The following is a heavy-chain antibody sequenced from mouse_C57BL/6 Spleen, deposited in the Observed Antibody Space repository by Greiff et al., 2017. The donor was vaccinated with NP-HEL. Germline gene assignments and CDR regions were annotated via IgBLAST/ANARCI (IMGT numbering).Heavy chain of an antibody. V-gene: IGHV5-17*01. CDR2: ISSGSSTI. Sequence: DVKLVESGGGLVKPGGSLKLSCAASGFTFSDYGMHWVRQAPEKGLEWVAYISSGSSTIYYADTVKGRFTISRDNAKNTLFLQMTSLRSEDTAMYYCARTDYDYDGAWFAYWGQGTLVTVSA. CDR1: GFTFSDYG. D-gene: IGHD2-4*01. CDR3: ARTDYDYDGAWFAY. J-gene: IGHJ3*01.